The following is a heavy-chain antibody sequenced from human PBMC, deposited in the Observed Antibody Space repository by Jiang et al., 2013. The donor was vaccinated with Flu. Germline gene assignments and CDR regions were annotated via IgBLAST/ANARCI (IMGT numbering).Heavy chain of an antibody. CDR3: ARVGIEYYYDSSGYLGYFDS. CDR1: GDTVSSHSAA. Sequence: AISGDTVSSHSAAWNWIRQSPSRGLEWLGRTYYRSKWYNDYAVSVKSRITINPDTSKNQLSLQLNSVTPEDTAVYYCARVGIEYYYDSSGYLGYFDSWGQGTLVTVSS. D-gene: IGHD3-22*01. V-gene: IGHV6-1*01. J-gene: IGHJ4*02. CDR2: TYYRSKWYN.